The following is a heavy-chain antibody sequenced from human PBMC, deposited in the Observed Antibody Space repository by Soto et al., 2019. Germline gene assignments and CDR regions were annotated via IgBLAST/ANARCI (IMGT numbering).Heavy chain of an antibody. CDR2: ISAYNGNT. J-gene: IGHJ5*02. D-gene: IGHD2-8*01. V-gene: IGHV1-18*01. CDR3: ARDQYAKTFDP. Sequence: QVQLVQSGAEVKKPGASVKVSCKASGYTFTSYGISWVRQAPGQGLEWMGWISAYNGNTNYAQKLQGRVTMTADTTTSTANQELRSLTSDDTAVYYCARDQYAKTFDPWVQEPLVTVSP. CDR1: GYTFTSYG.